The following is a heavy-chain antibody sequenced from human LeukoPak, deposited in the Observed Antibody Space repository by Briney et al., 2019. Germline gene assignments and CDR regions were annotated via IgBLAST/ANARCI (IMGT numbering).Heavy chain of an antibody. CDR3: ARSGSGSYYVGRADYYYYGMDV. J-gene: IGHJ6*04. Sequence: PGRSLSLSCAASGFPFSSYGMHWVRQAPGKGLEWVAVIWYDGSNKYYADSVKGRFTISRDNSKNTLYLQMNSLRAEDTAVYYCARSGSGSYYVGRADYYYYGMDVWGKGTTVTVSS. D-gene: IGHD3-10*01. V-gene: IGHV3-33*01. CDR2: IWYDGSNK. CDR1: GFPFSSYG.